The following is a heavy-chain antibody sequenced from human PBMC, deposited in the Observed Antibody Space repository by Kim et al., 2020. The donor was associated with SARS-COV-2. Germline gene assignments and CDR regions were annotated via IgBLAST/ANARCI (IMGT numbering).Heavy chain of an antibody. Sequence: ASVKVSCKASGYTFTSYAMNWVRQAPGQGLEWMGWINTNTGNPTYAQGFTGRFVFSLDTSVSTAYLQISSLKAEDTAVYYCARDQDSRYYYYGMDVWGQGTLVTVSS. CDR2: INTNTGNP. V-gene: IGHV7-4-1*02. D-gene: IGHD2-15*01. CDR1: GYTFTSYA. CDR3: ARDQDSRYYYYGMDV. J-gene: IGHJ6*02.